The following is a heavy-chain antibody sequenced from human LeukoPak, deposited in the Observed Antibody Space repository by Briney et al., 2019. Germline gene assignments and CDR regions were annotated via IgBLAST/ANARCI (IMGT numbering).Heavy chain of an antibody. V-gene: IGHV1-46*01. CDR1: GYTFTSNY. CDR3: ARDNSVRDEAWWFNP. J-gene: IGHJ5*02. CDR2: ISPSGGST. D-gene: IGHD5-24*01. Sequence: VASVTVSCKAFGYTFTSNYMHWVRQAPGQGPEWMGVISPSGGSTTYAQKFQGRVTLTRDMSTSTDYLELSSLRSEDTAAYYCARDNSVRDEAWWFNPWGQGTLVTVSS.